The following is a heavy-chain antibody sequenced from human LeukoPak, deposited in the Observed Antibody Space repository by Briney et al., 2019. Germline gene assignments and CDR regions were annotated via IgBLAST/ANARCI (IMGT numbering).Heavy chain of an antibody. J-gene: IGHJ6*03. D-gene: IGHD6-19*01. CDR2: ISWNSAGI. CDR3: ARGAIAVAGTYYYYYMDV. V-gene: IGHV3-9*01. Sequence: GGSLRLSCAASGFSFDDYAMHWVRQAPGKGLEWVSGISWNSAGIAYADSVKGRFTISRDNSKNTLYLQMNSLRAEDTAVYYCARGAIAVAGTYYYYYMDVWGKGTTVTVSS. CDR1: GFSFDDYA.